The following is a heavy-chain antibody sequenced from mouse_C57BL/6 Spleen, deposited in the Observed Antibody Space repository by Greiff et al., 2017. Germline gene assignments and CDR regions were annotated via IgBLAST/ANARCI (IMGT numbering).Heavy chain of an antibody. D-gene: IGHD2-1*01. CDR2: IDPSDSYT. CDR3: ARRGKYGTYYAMDY. CDR1: GYTFTSYW. V-gene: IGHV1-50*01. Sequence: QVQLQQPGAELVKPGASVKLSCKASGYTFTSYWMQWVKQRPGQGLEWIGEIDPSDSYTNYNQKFKGKATLTVDTSSSTAYRQLSSLTSEDSAVYYCARRGKYGTYYAMDYWGQGTSVTVSS. J-gene: IGHJ4*01.